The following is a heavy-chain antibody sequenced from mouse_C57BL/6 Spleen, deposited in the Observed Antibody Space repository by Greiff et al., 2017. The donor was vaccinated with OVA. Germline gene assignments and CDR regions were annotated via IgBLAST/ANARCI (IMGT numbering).Heavy chain of an antibody. V-gene: IGHV1-9*01. Sequence: VKLVESGAELMKPGASVKLSCKATGYTFPGYWIAWVTQRPGHGLEWIGAIFPGRGSTNYNEKFKGKATFTADPSSNTAYMPLSSLTTEDSAIDYCARRGDFVYFDYWGQGTTLTVSS. CDR2: IFPGRGST. CDR1: GYTFPGYW. J-gene: IGHJ2*01. CDR3: ARRGDFVYFDY.